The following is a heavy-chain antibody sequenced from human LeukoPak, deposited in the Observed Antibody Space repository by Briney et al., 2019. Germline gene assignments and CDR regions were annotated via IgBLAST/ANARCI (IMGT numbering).Heavy chain of an antibody. CDR2: ISGSGDST. J-gene: IGHJ4*02. Sequence: GSLRLSCAASGFSFSYYAMSWVRQAPGRGLEWVSVISGSGDSTSNADSVRGRFTISRDNSKNTLYLQMNSLRAEDTAVYCAKDGSGSYWQLYFDYWGQGTLVTISS. D-gene: IGHD3-10*01. V-gene: IGHV3-23*01. CDR1: GFSFSYYA. CDR3: AKDGSGSYWQLYFDY.